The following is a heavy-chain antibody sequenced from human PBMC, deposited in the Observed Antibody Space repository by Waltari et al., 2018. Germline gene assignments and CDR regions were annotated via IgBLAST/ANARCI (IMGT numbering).Heavy chain of an antibody. D-gene: IGHD4-4*01. CDR3: ARVPVTTFNYYGMDV. J-gene: IGHJ6*02. V-gene: IGHV3-74*01. CDR1: GSTFSSYW. Sequence: EVQLVESGGGFVQPGGSLRLSCAASGSTFSSYWMHWVRQTPGKGLVWVSRINSDGSSTSYADSVKGRFTISRDNAKNTLYLQMNSLRAEDTAVYYCARVPVTTFNYYGMDVWGQGTTVTVSS. CDR2: INSDGSST.